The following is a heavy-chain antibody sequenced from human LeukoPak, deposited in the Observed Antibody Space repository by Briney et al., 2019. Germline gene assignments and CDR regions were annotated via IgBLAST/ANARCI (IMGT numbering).Heavy chain of an antibody. CDR2: IYYSGST. V-gene: IGHV4-59*11. CDR3: AREGSSSSLDY. Sequence: SETLSFTCTVSGGSISSHYWSWIRQPPGKGLEWIGYIYYSGSTNYNPSLKSRVTISVDTSKNQFSLKLSSVTAADTAVYYCAREGSSSSLDYWGQGTLVTVSS. D-gene: IGHD6-6*01. CDR1: GGSISSHY. J-gene: IGHJ4*02.